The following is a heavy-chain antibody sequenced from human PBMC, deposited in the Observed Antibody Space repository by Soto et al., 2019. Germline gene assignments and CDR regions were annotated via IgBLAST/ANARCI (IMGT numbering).Heavy chain of an antibody. CDR1: GFTFSNYG. J-gene: IGHJ4*02. CDR2: ISHDETYK. Sequence: QVQVVESGGGVVQPGRSLKLSCAASGFTFSNYGMHWVRQAPGKGLEWVAVISHDETYKDYADSVRGRFTISRDNSENTLYLQMISLRAQDAAVYFCARDIWRDGYRYFDYGGQGTLVTVSS. D-gene: IGHD5-12*01. V-gene: IGHV3-33*01. CDR3: ARDIWRDGYRYFDY.